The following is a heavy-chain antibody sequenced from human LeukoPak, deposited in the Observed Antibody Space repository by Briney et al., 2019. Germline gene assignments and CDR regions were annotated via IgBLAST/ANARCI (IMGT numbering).Heavy chain of an antibody. CDR1: GDSISNSY. V-gene: IGHV4-59*01. CDR2: ISYTGST. J-gene: IGHJ4*02. D-gene: IGHD2-15*01. CDR3: ARDNSVVAATTYFDY. Sequence: PSETLSLTCTVSGDSISNSYWSWIRQPPGKGLEWIGYISYTGSTNYNPSLKSRVTISVDTSKNQFSLKLSSVTAADTAVYYCARDNSVVAATTYFDYWGQGTLVTVSS.